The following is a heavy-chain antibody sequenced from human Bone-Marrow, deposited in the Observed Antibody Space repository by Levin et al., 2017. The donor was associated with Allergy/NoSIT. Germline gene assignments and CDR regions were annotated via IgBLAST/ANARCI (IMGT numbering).Heavy chain of an antibody. Sequence: ASETLSLTCAVSGVSISSRYWWTWVRQPPGKGLEWIGEIYHTGGTDYSPSLKGRVTMSVDKSNNQFSLRLSSVTAADTAIYFCTRDPSRDGFADYEGINFDLWGQGTLVTVSS. D-gene: IGHD4-17*01. CDR3: TRDPSRDGFADYEGINFDL. V-gene: IGHV4-4*02. CDR2: IYHTGGT. CDR1: GVSISSRYW. J-gene: IGHJ5*02.